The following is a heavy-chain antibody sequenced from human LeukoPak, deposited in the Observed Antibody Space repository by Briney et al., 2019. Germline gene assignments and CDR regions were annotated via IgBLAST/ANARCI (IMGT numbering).Heavy chain of an antibody. D-gene: IGHD4-11*01. J-gene: IGHJ4*02. CDR3: ARYSAKRFDY. CDR2: TYYRSKWYN. V-gene: IGHV6-1*01. Sequence: SQTLSLTCAISGDSVSSISATWNWIRQSPSRGLEWLGRTYYRSKWYNEYAVSVKSRITINPDTSKNHFSLQLNSVTPEDTAVYYCARYSAKRFDYWGQGTLVTVSS. CDR1: GDSVSSISAT.